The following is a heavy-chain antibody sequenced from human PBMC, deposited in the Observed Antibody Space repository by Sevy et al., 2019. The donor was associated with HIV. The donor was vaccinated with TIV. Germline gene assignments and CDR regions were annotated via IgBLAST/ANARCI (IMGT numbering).Heavy chain of an antibody. Sequence: GGSLRLSCAASGFTFSSYAMSWVRQAPGKGLEWVSVISGSGGSTYYADSVKGRFTISRDNSKNTLYLQMNSLRAEDTAVYYCARTGSYADTYYYYYAMDVWCPGTTVTVSS. D-gene: IGHD3-16*01. V-gene: IGHV3-23*01. CDR1: GFTFSSYA. CDR2: ISGSGGST. CDR3: ARTGSYADTYYYYYAMDV. J-gene: IGHJ6*02.